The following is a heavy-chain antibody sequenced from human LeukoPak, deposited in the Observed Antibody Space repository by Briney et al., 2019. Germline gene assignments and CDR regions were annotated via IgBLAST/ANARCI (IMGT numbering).Heavy chain of an antibody. CDR1: GGSISSGGYY. D-gene: IGHD2-2*01. J-gene: IGHJ5*02. CDR3: ARAGGVVVPAHFDP. V-gene: IGHV4-31*03. Sequence: SETLSLTCTVSGGSISSGGYYWSWIRQHPGKGLEWIGYIYYSGSTYYNPSLKSRVTISVDTSKNRFSLKLSSVTAADTAVYYCARAGGVVVPAHFDPWGQGTLVTVSS. CDR2: IYYSGST.